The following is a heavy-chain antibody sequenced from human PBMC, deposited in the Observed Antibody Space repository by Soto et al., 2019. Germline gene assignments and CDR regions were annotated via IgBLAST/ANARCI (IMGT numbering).Heavy chain of an antibody. V-gene: IGHV1-69*06. D-gene: IGHD5-12*01. CDR2: IVPMFGTT. J-gene: IGHJ6*02. CDR3: AADAGGYSGYDYSYHGMDV. Sequence: QVHLEQSGAEVKMPGSSVKVACKTSGGIFSSYAFNWVRQAPGNGLEWMGRIVPMFGTTNYTQKLQGRLTITADRSSSAAYLELSGLRSDDTAMYYCAADAGGYSGYDYSYHGMDVWGQGTTVTVAS. CDR1: GGIFSSYA.